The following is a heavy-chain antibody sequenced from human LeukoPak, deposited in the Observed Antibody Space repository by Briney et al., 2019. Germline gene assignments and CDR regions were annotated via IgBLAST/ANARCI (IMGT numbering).Heavy chain of an antibody. CDR2: ISSSGSSI. J-gene: IGHJ3*02. V-gene: IGHV3-48*03. D-gene: IGHD1-26*01. CDR1: GFTFSSYE. CDR3: ARKAGSYPAVRAFDI. Sequence: GGSLRLSCAASGFTFSSYEMDWVRQAPGKGLEWVSYISSSGSSIYYADSVKGRFTMSRDKAKNSLYLQMNSLRAEDTAVYYCARKAGSYPAVRAFDIWGQGTMVSVSA.